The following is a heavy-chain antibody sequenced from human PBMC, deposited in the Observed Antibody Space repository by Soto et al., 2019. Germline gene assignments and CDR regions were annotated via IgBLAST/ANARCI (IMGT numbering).Heavy chain of an antibody. Sequence: QVQLQESGPGLVKPSETLSLTCTVSGGSVSSGSYFWSWIRQPPGKGLEWIGYIYYSGSTNYNPSLKSRVTISVDTSKNQFSLKLSSVTAADTAVYYCARDYRSSSNSYYYSGMDVWGQGTTVTVSS. J-gene: IGHJ6*02. CDR3: ARDYRSSSNSYYYSGMDV. D-gene: IGHD6-6*01. CDR2: IYYSGST. V-gene: IGHV4-61*01. CDR1: GGSVSSGSYF.